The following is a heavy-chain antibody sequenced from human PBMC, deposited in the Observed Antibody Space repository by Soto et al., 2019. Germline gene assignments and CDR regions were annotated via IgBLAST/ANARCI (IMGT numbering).Heavy chain of an antibody. CDR3: ARYIAVDNYNWFDP. CDR1: GGSISSYY. D-gene: IGHD6-19*01. J-gene: IGHJ5*02. V-gene: IGHV4-59*08. CDR2: IYYSGST. Sequence: SETLSLTCTVSGGSISSYYWSWIRQPPGKGLEWIGYIYYSGSTNYNPSLKSRVTISVDTSKNQFSLKLSSVTAADTAVYYCARYIAVDNYNWFDPWGQGTLVTVSS.